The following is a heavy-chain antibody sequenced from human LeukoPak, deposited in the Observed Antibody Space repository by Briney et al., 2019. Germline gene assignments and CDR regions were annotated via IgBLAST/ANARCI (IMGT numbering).Heavy chain of an antibody. Sequence: ASVKVSCKASGYTFTSYHMHWVRQAPGQGLEWMGIINPSGGSTSYAQKFQGRVTMTRDTSTSTVYMELSSLRSEDTAVYYCATGSGPYYFDYWGQGTLVTVSS. CDR2: INPSGGST. V-gene: IGHV1-46*01. CDR3: ATGSGPYYFDY. D-gene: IGHD6-19*01. J-gene: IGHJ4*02. CDR1: GYTFTSYH.